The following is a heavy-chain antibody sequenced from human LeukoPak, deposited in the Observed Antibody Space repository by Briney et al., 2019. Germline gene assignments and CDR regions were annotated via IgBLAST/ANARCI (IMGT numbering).Heavy chain of an antibody. D-gene: IGHD3-3*01. CDR3: AREEWADTIFGGPPDAFDI. CDR1: GFTFSSYS. CDR2: ISSSSSYI. J-gene: IGHJ3*02. Sequence: GGSLRLSCAASGFTFSSYSMNWVRQAPGKGLEWVSSISSSSSYIYYADSVKGRFTISRDNAKNSLYLQMNSLRAEDTAVYYCAREEWADTIFGGPPDAFDIWGQGTMVTVSS. V-gene: IGHV3-21*01.